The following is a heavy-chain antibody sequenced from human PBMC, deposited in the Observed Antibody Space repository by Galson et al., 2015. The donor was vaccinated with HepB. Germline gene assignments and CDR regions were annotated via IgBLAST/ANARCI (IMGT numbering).Heavy chain of an antibody. D-gene: IGHD6-13*01. J-gene: IGHJ6*02. V-gene: IGHV3-9*01. Sequence: SLRLSCAASGFTFDDYAMHWVRQAPGKGLEWVSGISWNSGSIGYADSVKGRFTISRDNAKNSLYLQMNSPRAEDTALYYCAKEGYSSSWPDYSYYGMDVWGQGTTVTVSS. CDR2: ISWNSGSI. CDR3: AKEGYSSSWPDYSYYGMDV. CDR1: GFTFDDYA.